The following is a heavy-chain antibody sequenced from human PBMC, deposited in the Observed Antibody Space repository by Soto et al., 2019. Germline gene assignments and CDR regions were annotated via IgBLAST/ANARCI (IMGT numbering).Heavy chain of an antibody. J-gene: IGHJ3*02. CDR2: ISAYNGNT. V-gene: IGHV1-18*01. CDR3: ARDRGSYAILYVFDI. Sequence: GASVKVSCKASGYTFTSYGISWVRQAPGQGLEWMGWISAYNGNTNYAQKLQGRVTMTTDTSTSTAYMELRSLRSDDTAVYYCARDRGSYAILYVFDIWGKGKMVTVSS. CDR1: GYTFTSYG. D-gene: IGHD1-26*01.